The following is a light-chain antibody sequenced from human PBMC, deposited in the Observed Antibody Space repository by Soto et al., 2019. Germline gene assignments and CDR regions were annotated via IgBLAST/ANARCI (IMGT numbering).Light chain of an antibody. CDR3: QQYNSYSRT. J-gene: IGKJ1*01. V-gene: IGKV1-5*03. Sequence: DLPMTQSPSTLSASVGDRVTNTCRASQSISSWLAWYQQKPGKAPKLLIYKASSLESGVPSRFSGSGSGTEFTLTISSLQPDDFATYYCQQYNSYSRTFGQGTKVDIK. CDR1: QSISSW. CDR2: KAS.